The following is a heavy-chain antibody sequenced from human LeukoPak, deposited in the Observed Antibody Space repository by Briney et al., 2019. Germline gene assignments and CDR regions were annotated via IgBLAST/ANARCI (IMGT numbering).Heavy chain of an antibody. J-gene: IGHJ5*02. V-gene: IGHV1-8*01. Sequence: ASVKVSCKASGYTFTSYDINWVRQATGQGLEWMGWMNPNSGNTAYAQKFHGRVTMTRNTSISTAYMELSSLRSEDTAVYYCARGVSYYYGSVLNWFDPWGQGTLVTVSS. D-gene: IGHD3-10*01. CDR1: GYTFTSYD. CDR2: MNPNSGNT. CDR3: ARGVSYYYGSVLNWFDP.